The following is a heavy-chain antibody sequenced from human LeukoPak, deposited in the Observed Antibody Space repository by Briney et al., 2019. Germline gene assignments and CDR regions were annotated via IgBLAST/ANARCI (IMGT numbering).Heavy chain of an antibody. CDR2: INSNSGGT. CDR3: ARAPYYYDSSGPEGNDAFDI. J-gene: IGHJ3*02. D-gene: IGHD3-22*01. CDR1: GYTFTGYY. V-gene: IGHV1-2*02. Sequence: ASVKVSCKASGYTFTGYYMHWVRQAPGQGLEWMGWINSNSGGTNYAQKFQGRVTMTRDTSISTAYMELSRLRSDDTAVYYCARAPYYYDSSGPEGNDAFDIWGQGTMVTVSS.